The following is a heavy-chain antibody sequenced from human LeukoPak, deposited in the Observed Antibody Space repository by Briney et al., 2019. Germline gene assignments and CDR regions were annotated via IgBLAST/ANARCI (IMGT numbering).Heavy chain of an antibody. J-gene: IGHJ4*02. V-gene: IGHV4-34*01. CDR3: ARGLQLNY. CDR2: INESGST. CDR1: GGSFSGHY. D-gene: IGHD6-13*01. Sequence: SETLSLTYAVHGGSFSGHYYSWIRQPPGKGLEWIGEINESGSTNYNPSLKSRVTISVDRSKSQFSLKVSSVTAADTAVYYCARGLQLNYWGQGTLVTVSS.